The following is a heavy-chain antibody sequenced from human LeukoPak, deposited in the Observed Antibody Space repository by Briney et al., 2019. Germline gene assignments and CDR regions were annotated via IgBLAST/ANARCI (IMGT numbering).Heavy chain of an antibody. CDR1: GFTFNRCW. CDR3: TSWGDTTAEYFQR. Sequence: GGFLRLSCVVSGFTFNRCWMNWVRQAPGKGLEWVAHINPDGRDTYYVDSVKGRFTISRDNAQNSMYLQMNSLRVEDTAVYYCTSWGDTTAEYFQRWGQGTLVTVSS. V-gene: IGHV3-7*01. J-gene: IGHJ1*01. D-gene: IGHD2-21*02. CDR2: INPDGRDT.